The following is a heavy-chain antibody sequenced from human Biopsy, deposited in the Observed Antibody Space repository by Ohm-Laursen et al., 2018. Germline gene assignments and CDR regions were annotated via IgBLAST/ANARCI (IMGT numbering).Heavy chain of an antibody. CDR3: VRGYSSSWSGYLDH. V-gene: IGHV3-9*01. CDR2: ISWDGGSE. J-gene: IGHJ4*02. Sequence: SLRLSCAASGFTFDDHVMHWVRQAPGKGLEWVSGISWDGGSEGYADSVKGRYTISRDNAKNSLFLQMNSLTTEDTALYYCVRGYSSSWSGYLDHWGQGTLVTVSS. CDR1: GFTFDDHV. D-gene: IGHD3-3*01.